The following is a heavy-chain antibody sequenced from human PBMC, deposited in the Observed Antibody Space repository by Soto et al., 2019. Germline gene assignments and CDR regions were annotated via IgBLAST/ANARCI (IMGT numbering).Heavy chain of an antibody. CDR2: ISSNGGST. J-gene: IGHJ4*02. CDR3: VKARMMSEKQWLVGVQGH. CDR1: GFTFSSYA. D-gene: IGHD6-19*01. Sequence: EVQLVESGGGLVQPGGSLRLSCSASGFTFSSYAMHWVRQAPGKGLEYVSAISSNGGSTYYADSVNGRFTISRDTSKNTLYLQMSSLRAEDTAVYYCVKARMMSEKQWLVGVQGHWGQGTLVTVSS. V-gene: IGHV3-64D*08.